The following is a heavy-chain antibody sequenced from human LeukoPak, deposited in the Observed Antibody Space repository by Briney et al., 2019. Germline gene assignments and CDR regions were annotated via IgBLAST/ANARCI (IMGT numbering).Heavy chain of an antibody. CDR3: ARDCSSTSCYWDY. D-gene: IGHD2-2*01. V-gene: IGHV3-11*06. CDR1: TFTFGDYY. Sequence: GGSLRLPCAASTFTFGDYYMSWIRQAPGKGLQWVSYISSSSSYTNYADSVKGRFTISRDNARNSLYLQMNSLRAEDTAVYFCARDCSSTSCYWDYWGQGTLVTVSS. CDR2: ISSSSSYT. J-gene: IGHJ4*02.